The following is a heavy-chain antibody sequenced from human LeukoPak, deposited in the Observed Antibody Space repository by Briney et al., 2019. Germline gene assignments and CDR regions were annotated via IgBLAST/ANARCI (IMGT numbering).Heavy chain of an antibody. D-gene: IGHD3-3*01. CDR2: IYYSGST. CDR1: GASINSYY. Sequence: SETLSLTCIVSGASINSYYWGWIRQPPGKGLEWIGYIYYSGSTNYNPSLKSRVTISVDTSNNQFSLKLTSVTAADTAVYYCARDVTIFGVDYYMDVWGKGTTVTVSS. CDR3: ARDVTIFGVDYYMDV. J-gene: IGHJ6*03. V-gene: IGHV4-59*01.